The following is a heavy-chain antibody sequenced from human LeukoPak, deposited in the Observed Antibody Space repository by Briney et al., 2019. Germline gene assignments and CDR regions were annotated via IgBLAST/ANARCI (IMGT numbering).Heavy chain of an antibody. CDR1: GGSISSYY. CDR2: ISYSGST. D-gene: IGHD6-13*01. J-gene: IGHJ6*03. CDR3: ARWSSFYYYYIDV. V-gene: IGHV4-59*01. Sequence: SETLSLTCTVSGGSISSYYWSWMRQPPGKGLEWVGYISYSGSTNYTPSLESRVTISVHTSNTQFSLKLSSVTAADTAVYYCARWSSFYYYYIDVWGKGTTVTVSS.